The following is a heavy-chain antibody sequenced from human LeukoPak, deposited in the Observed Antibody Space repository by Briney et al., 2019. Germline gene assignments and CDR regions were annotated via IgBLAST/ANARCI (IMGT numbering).Heavy chain of an antibody. J-gene: IGHJ4*02. CDR2: IRYDGSNK. CDR1: GFTFSSYG. Sequence: GGSQSLPCAASGFTFSSYGMHWVRQAPGKGLEWVAFIRYDGSNKYYADSVKSRFTISRDNSKNTLYLQMNSLRAEDTAVYYCAKDGAMVRGNSFDYRGQG. V-gene: IGHV3-30*02. CDR3: AKDGAMVRGNSFDY. D-gene: IGHD3-10*01.